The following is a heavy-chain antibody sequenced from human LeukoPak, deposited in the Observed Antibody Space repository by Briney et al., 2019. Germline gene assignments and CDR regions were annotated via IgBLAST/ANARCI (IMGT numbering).Heavy chain of an antibody. CDR3: ARDVHYYDSSGYYFQYFQH. CDR2: IYYSGST. D-gene: IGHD3-22*01. CDR1: GGSVSSGNYY. Sequence: SETLSLTCIVSGGSVSSGNYYWSWIRQPPGKGLEWIGYIYYSGSTNYNPSLKSRVTISVDTSKNQFSLKLTSVTAADTAVYYCARDVHYYDSSGYYFQYFQHWGQGTLVTVSS. V-gene: IGHV4-61*01. J-gene: IGHJ1*01.